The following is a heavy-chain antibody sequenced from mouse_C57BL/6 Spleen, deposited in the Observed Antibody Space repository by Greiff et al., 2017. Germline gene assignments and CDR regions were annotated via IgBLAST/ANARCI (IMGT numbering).Heavy chain of an antibody. J-gene: IGHJ1*03. D-gene: IGHD1-1*01. CDR3: ARTFVITTVVANPHWYFDV. Sequence: VQLQQSGPELVKPGASVKISCKASGYTFTDYYMNWVKQSHGKSLEWIGDINPNNGGTSYNQKFKGKATLTVDKSSSTAYMELRSLTSEDSAVYYCARTFVITTVVANPHWYFDVWGTGTTVTVSS. CDR2: INPNNGGT. V-gene: IGHV1-26*01. CDR1: GYTFTDYY.